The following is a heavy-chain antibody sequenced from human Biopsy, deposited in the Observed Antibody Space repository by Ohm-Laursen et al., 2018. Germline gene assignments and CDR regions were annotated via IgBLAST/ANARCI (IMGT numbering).Heavy chain of an antibody. CDR3: ARHAPSYSGSYWRYFDL. V-gene: IGHV4-59*08. J-gene: IGHJ2*01. D-gene: IGHD1-26*01. CDR1: GGSISSYY. Sequence: GTLSLTCTVSGGSISSYYWSWIRQPPGKGLEWIGYIYYTGSTNYNPSLKSRVTISVDTSMNHLSLRLTSVTAADTAVYYCARHAPSYSGSYWRYFDLWGRSTLVTVSS. CDR2: IYYTGST.